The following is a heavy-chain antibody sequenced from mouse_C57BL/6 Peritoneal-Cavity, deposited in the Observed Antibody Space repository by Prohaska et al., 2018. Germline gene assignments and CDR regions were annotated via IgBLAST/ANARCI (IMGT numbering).Heavy chain of an antibody. CDR1: GFTFSGFW. Sequence: EVQLLETGGGLVQPGGSRGLSCEGSGFTFSGFWMSWVRQTPGKTLEWIGDINSDGSAINYEPSIKDRFTILRDNDKSTLYLQMSNVRSEDTATYFCMRYGSYWYFDVWGTGTTVTVSS. J-gene: IGHJ1*03. CDR2: INSDGSAI. V-gene: IGHV11-2*01. CDR3: MRYGSYWYFDV. D-gene: IGHD1-1*01.